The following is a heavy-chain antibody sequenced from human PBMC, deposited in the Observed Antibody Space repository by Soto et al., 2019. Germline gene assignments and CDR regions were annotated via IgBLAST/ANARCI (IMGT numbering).Heavy chain of an antibody. CDR2: IRSKAYGGTT. V-gene: IGHV3-49*03. D-gene: IGHD2-2*01. J-gene: IGHJ6*02. CDR1: GFTFGDYA. CDR3: LLVSLGPRRYHYGMDV. Sequence: GGSLRLSCTASGFTFGDYAMSWFRQAPGKGLEWVGFIRSKAYGGTTEYAASVKGRFTISRDDSKSIAYLQMNSLKTEDTAVYYCLLVSLGPRRYHYGMDVWGQGTTVTVSS.